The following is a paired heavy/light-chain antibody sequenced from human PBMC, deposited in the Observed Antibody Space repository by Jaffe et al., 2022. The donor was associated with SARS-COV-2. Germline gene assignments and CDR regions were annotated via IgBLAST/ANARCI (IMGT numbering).Light chain of an antibody. CDR3: VLYMGSGISV. Sequence: QTVVTQEPSFSVSPGGTVTLTCGLSSGSVSTTYYPSWYQQTPGQAPRTLIYSTNTRSSGVPDRFSGSILGNKAALTITGAQADDECDYYCVLYMGSGISVFGTGTKVTVL. CDR1: SGSVSTTYY. V-gene: IGLV8-61*01. CDR2: STN. J-gene: IGLJ1*01.
Heavy chain of an antibody. J-gene: IGHJ4*02. Sequence: QLQLQESGPGLVKPSETLSLTCTVSGGSVSSSSDYWGWIRQPPGKGLEWIGSMHYSASANYNPSLRSRVTLSVDTSKNQFSLKLNSVTAADTAVYYCSSSSWYKFDYWGQGIQVTVSS. V-gene: IGHV4-39*01. CDR3: SSSSWYKFDY. CDR2: MHYSASA. D-gene: IGHD6-13*01. CDR1: GGSVSSSSDY.